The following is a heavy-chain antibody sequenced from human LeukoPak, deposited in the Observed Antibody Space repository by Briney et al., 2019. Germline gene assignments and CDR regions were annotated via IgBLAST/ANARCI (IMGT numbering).Heavy chain of an antibody. CDR2: IYTSGST. CDR1: GGSNSSYY. CDR3: ARGERFAMVRAPYYYGMDV. J-gene: IGHJ6*02. V-gene: IGHV4-4*07. Sequence: SETLSLTCTVSGGSNSSYYWSWIRQPAGKGLEWIGRIYTSGSTNYNPSLKSRVTMSVDTSKNQFSLKLSSVTAADTAVYYCARGERFAMVRAPYYYGMDVWGQGTTVTVSS. D-gene: IGHD3-10*01.